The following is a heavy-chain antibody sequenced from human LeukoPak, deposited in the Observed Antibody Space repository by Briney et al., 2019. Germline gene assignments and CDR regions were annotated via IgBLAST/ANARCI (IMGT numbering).Heavy chain of an antibody. Sequence: ASVKVSCKASGYTFTGYYMHWVRQAPGQGLEWMGWINPNSGGTNYAQKFQGRVTMTRDTSISTAYMELSRLRSDDTAVYYCARDAYEFQYGMDVWGQGTTVTVSS. CDR1: GYTFTGYY. D-gene: IGHD3-3*01. CDR3: ARDAYEFQYGMDV. J-gene: IGHJ6*02. CDR2: INPNSGGT. V-gene: IGHV1-2*02.